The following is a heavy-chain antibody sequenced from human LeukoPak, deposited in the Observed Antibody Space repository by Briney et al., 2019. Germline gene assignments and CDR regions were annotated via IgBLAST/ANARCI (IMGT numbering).Heavy chain of an antibody. V-gene: IGHV1-46*01. D-gene: IGHD2-2*01. Sequence: ASVTVSCTASGYTFTSYYMHWVRQAPGQGLEWMGIINPSGGSTSYAQKFQGRVTMTRDTSTSTVYMELSSLRSEDTAVYYCARDRVVPATFDYWGQGTLVTVSS. CDR3: ARDRVVPATFDY. CDR1: GYTFTSYY. CDR2: INPSGGST. J-gene: IGHJ4*02.